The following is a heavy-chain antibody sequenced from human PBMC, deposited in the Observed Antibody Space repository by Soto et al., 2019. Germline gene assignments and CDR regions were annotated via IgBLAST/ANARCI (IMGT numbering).Heavy chain of an antibody. CDR3: ARVPTYYYGSGSYLLGMDV. CDR1: GGTFSSYA. J-gene: IGHJ6*02. V-gene: IGHV1-69*01. Sequence: QVQLVQSGAEVKKPGTSVKVSCKASGGTFSSYAISWVRQAPGQGLEWVGGIIPIFGTANYAQKFQGRVTITADESTSTAYMELSSLRSEDTAVYYCARVPTYYYGSGSYLLGMDVWGQGTTVTVSS. D-gene: IGHD3-10*01. CDR2: IIPIFGTA.